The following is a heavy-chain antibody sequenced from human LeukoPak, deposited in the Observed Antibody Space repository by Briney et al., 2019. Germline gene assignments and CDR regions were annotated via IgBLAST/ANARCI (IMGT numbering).Heavy chain of an antibody. CDR1: GFTVSSNY. CDR2: ISSSSSTI. V-gene: IGHV3-48*01. CDR3: AGSVFDY. J-gene: IGHJ4*02. D-gene: IGHD2-8*01. Sequence: GGSLRLSCAASGFTVSSNYMSWVRQAPGKGLEWASYISSSSSTIYYADSVKGRFTISRDNAKNSLYLQMNSLRAEDTAVYYCAGSVFDYWGQGTLVTVSS.